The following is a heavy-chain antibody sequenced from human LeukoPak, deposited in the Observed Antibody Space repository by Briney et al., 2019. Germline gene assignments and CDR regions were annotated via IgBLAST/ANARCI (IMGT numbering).Heavy chain of an antibody. D-gene: IGHD3-16*01. V-gene: IGHV4-39*07. CDR1: GGSISSSSYY. CDR2: IYYSGST. J-gene: IGHJ6*02. Sequence: PSETLSLTCTVSGGSISSSSYYWGWIRQPPGKGLEWIGSIYYSGSTYYNPSLKSRVTISVDTSKNQFSLKLSSVTAADTAVYYCARVMITFGGVLYGMDVWGQGTTVTVSS. CDR3: ARVMITFGGVLYGMDV.